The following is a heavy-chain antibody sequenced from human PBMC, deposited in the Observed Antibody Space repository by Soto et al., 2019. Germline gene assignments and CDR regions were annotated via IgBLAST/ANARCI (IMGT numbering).Heavy chain of an antibody. V-gene: IGHV4-34*01. Sequence: PSETLSLTCAVYGGSCSGYYWSWIRQPPGKGLEWIGEINHSVSTNYNPSLKSRVTISVDTSKNQFSLKLSSVTAADTAVYYCARGPSRSITGTTSRAFDIWGQGTLVTVSS. CDR2: INHSVST. J-gene: IGHJ3*02. CDR3: ARGPSRSITGTTSRAFDI. CDR1: GGSCSGYY. D-gene: IGHD1-20*01.